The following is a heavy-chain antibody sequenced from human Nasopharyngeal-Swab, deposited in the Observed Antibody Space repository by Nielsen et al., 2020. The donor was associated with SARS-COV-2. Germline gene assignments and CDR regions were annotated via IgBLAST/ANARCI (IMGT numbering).Heavy chain of an antibody. V-gene: IGHV4-59*01. J-gene: IGHJ3*02. CDR1: GGSISSYY. D-gene: IGHD3-16*01. Sequence: SETLSLTCTVSGGSISSYYWSWIRQPPGKGLEWIGYIYYSGSTNYNPSLKSRGTISVDTSKNQFSLKLSSVTAADTAVYYCARAGVGGAFDIWGQGTMVTVSS. CDR2: IYYSGST. CDR3: ARAGVGGAFDI.